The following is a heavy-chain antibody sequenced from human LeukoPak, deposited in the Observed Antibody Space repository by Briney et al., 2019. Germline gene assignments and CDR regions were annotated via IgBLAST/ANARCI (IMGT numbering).Heavy chain of an antibody. CDR2: INHSGST. CDR1: GGSFSSYY. D-gene: IGHD3-3*01. CDR3: ARVYDFWSGYFVYWFDP. J-gene: IGHJ5*02. Sequence: PSDTLSLTCSVYGGSFSSYYWSWIRQPPGKGLEWIGEINHSGSTNYNPSLKSRVTISVDTSKNQFSLKLSAVTAADTAVYYCARVYDFWSGYFVYWFDPWGQGTLVTVSS. V-gene: IGHV4-34*01.